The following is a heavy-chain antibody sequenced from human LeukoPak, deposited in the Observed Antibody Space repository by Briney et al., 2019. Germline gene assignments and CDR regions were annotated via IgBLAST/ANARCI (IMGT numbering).Heavy chain of an antibody. CDR1: GFTLNSYL. V-gene: IGHV3-7*01. CDR3: ARSNPNRNALDL. Sequence: GGSLRLSCAASGFTLNSYLMSWVRQAPGRGREWVDNINKDGSEENYLDSVKGRFTVSRDNAKNSLYLQMKSLRGEDTAVYYCARSNPNRNALDLWGQGTMVTISS. J-gene: IGHJ3*01. D-gene: IGHD1-14*01. CDR2: INKDGSEE.